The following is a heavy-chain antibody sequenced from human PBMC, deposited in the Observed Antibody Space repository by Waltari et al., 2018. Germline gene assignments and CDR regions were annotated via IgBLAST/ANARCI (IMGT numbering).Heavy chain of an antibody. CDR1: GYSFTSYW. Sequence: EVQLVQSGAEVKKTGESLKISCKGSGYSFTSYWIGWLRHMPGKGLEWIVIIYPGDSDTRYSPSFQGQVTISADQSISTAYLQWSSLKASDTAMYYCARPPDYDSSGYSDYWGQGTLVTVSS. D-gene: IGHD3-22*01. J-gene: IGHJ4*02. CDR3: ARPPDYDSSGYSDY. CDR2: IYPGDSDT. V-gene: IGHV5-51*03.